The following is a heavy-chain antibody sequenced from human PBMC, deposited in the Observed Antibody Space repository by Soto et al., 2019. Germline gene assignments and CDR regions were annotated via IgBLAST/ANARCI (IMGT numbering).Heavy chain of an antibody. Sequence: SLKISCAASGFTFDDYAMHWVRQAPGKGLEWVSGISWNSGSIGYADSVKGRFTISRDNAKNSLYLQMNSLRADDTALYYCAKDMPTYYDSSGYYGDAFDIWGQGTMVTVSS. V-gene: IGHV3-9*01. CDR1: GFTFDDYA. CDR3: AKDMPTYYDSSGYYGDAFDI. D-gene: IGHD3-22*01. CDR2: ISWNSGSI. J-gene: IGHJ3*02.